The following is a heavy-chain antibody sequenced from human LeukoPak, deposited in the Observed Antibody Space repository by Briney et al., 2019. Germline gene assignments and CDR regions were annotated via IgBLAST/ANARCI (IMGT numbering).Heavy chain of an antibody. V-gene: IGHV1-18*01. CDR2: ISAYNGNT. J-gene: IGHJ6*02. Sequence: ASVKVSCKASGYTFTSYGISWARQAPGQGLEWMGWISAYNGNTNYAQKLQGRVTMTTDTSTSTAYMELRSLRSDDTAVYYCARAVEYSSSGYYYYGMDVWGQGTTVAVSS. CDR1: GYTFTSYG. D-gene: IGHD6-6*01. CDR3: ARAVEYSSSGYYYYGMDV.